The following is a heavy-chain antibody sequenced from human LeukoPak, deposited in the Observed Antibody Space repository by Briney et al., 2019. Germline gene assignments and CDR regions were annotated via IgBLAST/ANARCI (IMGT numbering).Heavy chain of an antibody. J-gene: IGHJ6*03. CDR1: GGSFSGYY. Sequence: SETLSLTCAVYGGSFSGYYWSWIRQPPGKGLEWIGEINHSGSTNYNPSLKSRVTISVDTSKNQFSLKLSSVTAADTAVYYCARGRKCSGGSCAYYYMDVWGKGTTGTVSS. CDR3: ARGRKCSGGSCAYYYMDV. D-gene: IGHD2-15*01. CDR2: INHSGST. V-gene: IGHV4-34*01.